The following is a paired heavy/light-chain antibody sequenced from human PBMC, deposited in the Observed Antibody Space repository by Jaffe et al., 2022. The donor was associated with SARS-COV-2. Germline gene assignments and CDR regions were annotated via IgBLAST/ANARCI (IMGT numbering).Light chain of an antibody. Sequence: DIVMTQSPLSLPVTPGEPASISCRSSQSLLHSNGYNYLDWYLQKPGQSPQLLIYLGSNRASGVPDRFSGSGSGTDFTLKISRVEAEDVGVYYCMQALQTLFTFGPGTKVDIK. CDR1: QSLLHSNGYNY. V-gene: IGKV2-28*01. CDR3: MQALQTLFT. J-gene: IGKJ3*01. CDR2: LGS.
Heavy chain of an antibody. V-gene: IGHV3-21*01. CDR3: ARDCSGGSCYSGAYYYYGMDV. Sequence: EVQLVESGGGLVKPGGSLRLSCAASGFTFSSYSMNWVRQAPGKGLEWVSSISSSSSYIYYADSVKGRFTISRDNAKNSLYLQMNSLRAEDTAVYYCARDCSGGSCYSGAYYYYGMDVWGQGTTVTVSS. J-gene: IGHJ6*02. D-gene: IGHD2-15*01. CDR2: ISSSSSYI. CDR1: GFTFSSYS.